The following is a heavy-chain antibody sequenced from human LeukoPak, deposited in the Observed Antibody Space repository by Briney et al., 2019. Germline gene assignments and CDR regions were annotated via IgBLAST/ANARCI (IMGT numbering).Heavy chain of an antibody. V-gene: IGHV4-59*01. J-gene: IGHJ4*02. CDR1: GGSFSGYY. Sequence: SETLSLTCAVYGGSFSGYYWSWIRQPPGKGLEWIGYIYYSGSTNYNPSLKSRVTISVDTSKNQFSLKLSSVTAADTAVYYCARVGCSGGSCYSGIDYWGQGTLVTVSS. CDR3: ARVGCSGGSCYSGIDY. CDR2: IYYSGST. D-gene: IGHD2-15*01.